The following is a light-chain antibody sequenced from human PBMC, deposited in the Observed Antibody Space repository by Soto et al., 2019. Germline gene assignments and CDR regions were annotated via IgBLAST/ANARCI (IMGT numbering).Light chain of an antibody. CDR2: DAS. J-gene: IGKJ1*01. V-gene: IGKV3-11*01. Sequence: NVLTQSPATLSLSPGERATLSCRASQSVSSYLAWYQQKPGQAPRLLIYDASNRATGIPARFSGSGSGTDFTLTISSLEPEDFAVYYCQQRGTFGQGTKVDI. CDR3: QQRGT. CDR1: QSVSSY.